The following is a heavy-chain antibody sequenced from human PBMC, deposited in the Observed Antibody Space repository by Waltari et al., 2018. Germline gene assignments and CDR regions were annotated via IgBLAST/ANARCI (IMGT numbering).Heavy chain of an antibody. Sequence: QVQLVESGGGVVQPGRSLRLSCAASGFTFTSYAIQWVRQAPGQGLDRVAVNSSDGTITDYAEAVKCRFTISRDNFKNTLYLQMSSLRTEDTAVYYCAREIGSSGALNYWGQGTLVTVSS. V-gene: IGHV3-30*15. D-gene: IGHD3-10*01. CDR2: NSSDGTIT. CDR3: AREIGSSGALNY. CDR1: GFTFTSYA. J-gene: IGHJ4*02.